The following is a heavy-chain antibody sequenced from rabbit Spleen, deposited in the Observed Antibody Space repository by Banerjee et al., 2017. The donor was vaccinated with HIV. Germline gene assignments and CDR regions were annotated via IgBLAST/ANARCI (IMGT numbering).Heavy chain of an antibody. V-gene: IGHV1S47*01. CDR2: IYPDYGST. Sequence: QEQLVESGGGLVQPGGSLKLSCKASGFDFSAYGVSWVRQAPGKGLEWIGYIYPDYGSTDYASWVNGRFTISLDNAQNTVFLQMTSLTAADTATYFCARNANGGWDLWGPGTLVTVS. CDR1: GFDFSAYG. J-gene: IGHJ4*01. D-gene: IGHD5-1*01. CDR3: ARNANGGWDL.